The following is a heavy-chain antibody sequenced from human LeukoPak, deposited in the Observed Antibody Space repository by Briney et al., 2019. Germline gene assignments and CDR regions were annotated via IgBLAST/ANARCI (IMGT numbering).Heavy chain of an antibody. D-gene: IGHD6-13*01. CDR3: AKDTGYSSSWNDY. CDR1: GFTFSSYA. J-gene: IGHJ4*02. Sequence: GGSLRLSCAASGFTFSSYAMSWVRQAPGKGLGWVSAISGSGGSTYYADSVKSRFTISRDNSKNTLYLQMNSLRAEDTAVYYCAKDTGYSSSWNDYWGQGTLVTVSS. CDR2: ISGSGGST. V-gene: IGHV3-23*01.